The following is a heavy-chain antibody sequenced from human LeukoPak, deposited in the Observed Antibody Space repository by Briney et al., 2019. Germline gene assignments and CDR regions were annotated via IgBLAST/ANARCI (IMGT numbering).Heavy chain of an antibody. J-gene: IGHJ4*02. Sequence: SETPSLTCTVSGGSISSGSYYWSWIRQPAGKGLEWIGRIYTSGSTNYNPSLKSRVTISVDTSKNQFSLKLSSVTAADTAVYYCARFGYYDSSGYYFDYWGQGTLVTVSS. CDR3: ARFGYYDSSGYYFDY. D-gene: IGHD3-22*01. CDR2: IYTSGST. V-gene: IGHV4-61*02. CDR1: GGSISSGSYY.